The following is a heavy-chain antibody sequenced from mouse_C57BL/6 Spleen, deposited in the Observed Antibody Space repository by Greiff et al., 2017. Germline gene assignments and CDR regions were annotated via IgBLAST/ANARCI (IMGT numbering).Heavy chain of an antibody. J-gene: IGHJ2*01. CDR1: GFTFSSYG. CDR2: ISSGGSYT. CDR3: ARHGGYFDY. Sequence: EVKVVESGGDLVKPGGSLKLSCAASGFTFSSYGMSWVRQTPDKRLEWVATISSGGSYTYYPDSVKGRFTISRDNAKNTLYLQMSRLKSEDTAMYYCARHGGYFDYWGQGTTLTVSS. V-gene: IGHV5-6*01.